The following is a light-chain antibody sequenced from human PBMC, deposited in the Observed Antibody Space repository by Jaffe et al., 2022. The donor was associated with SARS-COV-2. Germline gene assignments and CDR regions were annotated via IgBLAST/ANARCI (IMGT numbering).Light chain of an antibody. CDR3: QHRGDLWT. CDR1: RYVSSP. J-gene: IGKJ1*01. Sequence: EIVLTQSPATLSLSPGERATLSCRASRYVSSPLAWFQFRPGQAPRLLISDASNRAIGVPARFVGSGSGRDFTLTISSLDPDDSGFYYCQHRGDLWTFGQGTKVEV. CDR2: DAS. V-gene: IGKV3-11*02.